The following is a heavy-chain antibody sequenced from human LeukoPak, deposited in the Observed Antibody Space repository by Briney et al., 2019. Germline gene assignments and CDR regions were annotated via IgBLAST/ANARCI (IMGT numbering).Heavy chain of an antibody. V-gene: IGHV4-34*01. CDR1: SGSFSGYY. J-gene: IGHJ4*02. CDR3: ARVPLRIAAAGAIDY. Sequence: SETLSLTCAVYSGSFSGYYWSWIRQPPGKGLEWIGEINHSGSTNYNPSLKSRVTISVDTSKNQFSLKLSSVTAADTAVYYCARVPLRIAAAGAIDYWGQGTLVTVSS. CDR2: INHSGST. D-gene: IGHD6-13*01.